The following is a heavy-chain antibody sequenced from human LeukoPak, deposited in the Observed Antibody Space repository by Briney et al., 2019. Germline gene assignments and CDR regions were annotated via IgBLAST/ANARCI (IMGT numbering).Heavy chain of an antibody. CDR3: ARHRRIIMVRGLFDP. J-gene: IGHJ5*02. CDR2: IYYGGNS. Sequence: SETLSLTCTVSGGSISSGAYYWSWIRQHPGKGLEWIGNIYYGGNSYYNPSLKSRVTISVDMSKNQFSLKLTAVTAADTAVYYCARHRRIIMVRGLFDPWGQGTLVTVSS. V-gene: IGHV4-31*03. CDR1: GGSISSGAYY. D-gene: IGHD3-10*01.